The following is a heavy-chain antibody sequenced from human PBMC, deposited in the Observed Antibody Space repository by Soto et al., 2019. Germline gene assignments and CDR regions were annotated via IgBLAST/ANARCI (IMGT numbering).Heavy chain of an antibody. V-gene: IGHV1-69*04. CDR2: IIPILGIA. CDR1: GYTFTSYG. J-gene: IGHJ3*02. CDR3: AAPIAAADAFDI. Sequence: ASVKVSCKASGYTFTSYGISWVRQAPGQGLEWMGRIIPILGIANYAQKFQGRVTITADKSTSTAYMELSSLRSEDTAVYYCAAPIAAADAFDIWGQGTMVTVSS. D-gene: IGHD6-13*01.